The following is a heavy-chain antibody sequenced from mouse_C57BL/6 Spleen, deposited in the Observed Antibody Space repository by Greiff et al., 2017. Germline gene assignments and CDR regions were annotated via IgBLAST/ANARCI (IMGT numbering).Heavy chain of an antibody. CDR1: GYAFSSSW. Sequence: QVQLQQSGPELVKPGASVKISCKASGYAFSSSWLNWVKQRPGKGLEWIGRIYPGDGDTNYNGKFKGKATLTADKSSSTAYMQLSSLAAEDSAVYFCARDGSSAWFAYWGQGTLGTVSA. CDR3: ARDGSSAWFAY. D-gene: IGHD1-1*01. V-gene: IGHV1-82*01. CDR2: IYPGDGDT. J-gene: IGHJ3*01.